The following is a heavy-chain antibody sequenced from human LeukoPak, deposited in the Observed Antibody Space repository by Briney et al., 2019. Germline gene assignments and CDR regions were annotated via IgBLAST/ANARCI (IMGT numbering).Heavy chain of an antibody. V-gene: IGHV3-9*01. J-gene: IGHJ4*02. Sequence: GGSLRLSCAASGFTFDDYAMHWVRQAPGKGLEWVSGISWNSGSIGYADSVKGRFTISRDNAKNSLYLQMNSLRAEDTALYYCAKIPEGYGSGSYDYWGQGTLVTVSS. CDR2: ISWNSGSI. CDR1: GFTFDDYA. CDR3: AKIPEGYGSGSYDY. D-gene: IGHD6-19*01.